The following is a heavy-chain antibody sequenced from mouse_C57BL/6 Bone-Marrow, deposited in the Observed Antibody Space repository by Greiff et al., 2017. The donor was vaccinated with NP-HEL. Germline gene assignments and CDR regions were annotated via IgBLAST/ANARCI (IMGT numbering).Heavy chain of an antibody. J-gene: IGHJ4*01. D-gene: IGHD1-1*01. CDR3: SRNSPYYYGSSNYYAMDY. Sequence: VKLMESGPGLVAPSQSLSITCTVSGFSLTSYAVSWVRQPPGKGLEWLGVIWTGGGTNYNSALKSRLSISKDNSKSQVFLKMNSLLTDDTARYYCSRNSPYYYGSSNYYAMDYWGQGTSVTVSS. CDR2: IWTGGGT. V-gene: IGHV2-9-1*01. CDR1: GFSLTSYA.